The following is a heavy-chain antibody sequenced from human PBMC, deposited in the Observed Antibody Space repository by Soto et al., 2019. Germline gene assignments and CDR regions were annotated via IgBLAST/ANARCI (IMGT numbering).Heavy chain of an antibody. CDR2: INPDGSII. CDR3: VRDFKDRG. CDR1: GFTFSDYW. J-gene: IGHJ4*02. V-gene: IGHV3-74*01. Sequence: EVQLVESGGGLVQPGGTLRLSCVASGFTFSDYWMHWVRQAPGKGLVWVSIINPDGSIIYYADSVKGRFTISRDNARSTVYLEMNSLIGEDTAVYYCVRDFKDRGWGQGSLVTVSS.